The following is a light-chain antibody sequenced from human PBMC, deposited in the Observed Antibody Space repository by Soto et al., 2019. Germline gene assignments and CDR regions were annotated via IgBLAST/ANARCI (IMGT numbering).Light chain of an antibody. Sequence: IRITQSSFSLSESVGAKVTLTCRKSQNINSYLSWYQQKPGKEPRILICGASSLQVGAPSRFSGSGSATDYTLTISRQTPEDFATYYCKQSYRNTTFGNGKRRELK. CDR2: GAS. CDR1: QNINSY. V-gene: IGKV1-39*01. CDR3: KQSYRNTT. J-gene: IGKJ5*01.